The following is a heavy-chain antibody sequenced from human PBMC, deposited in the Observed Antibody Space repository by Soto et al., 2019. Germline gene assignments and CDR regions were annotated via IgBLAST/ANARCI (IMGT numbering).Heavy chain of an antibody. CDR3: ATHDGPAAAGLVLDF. J-gene: IGHJ4*02. CDR2: IKHDENGK. V-gene: IGHV3-7*02. Sequence: EVQLVESGGGLVQPGGSLRLSCEASGFTFSSRWMTWVRQGPGKGLEWVANIKHDENGKDYVDSVKGRCTLSRDNAKNSLYLQMNRLRAEDTAVYYCATHDGPAAAGLVLDFWGQGTLVTVSS. CDR1: GFTFSSRW. D-gene: IGHD6-13*01.